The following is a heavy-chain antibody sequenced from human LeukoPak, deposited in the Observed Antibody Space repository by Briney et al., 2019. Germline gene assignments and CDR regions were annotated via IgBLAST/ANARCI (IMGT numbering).Heavy chain of an antibody. J-gene: IGHJ4*02. CDR1: GFTFSSYA. V-gene: IGHV3-23*01. CDR3: AKAYSSTWYFDFFDY. CDR2: IRSSGGST. D-gene: IGHD6-13*01. Sequence: GSLRLSCAASGFTFSSYAMSWVRQAPGKGLEWVSAIRSSGGSTYYADSVKGRFTISRDNSKNTLYLQMNSLRAEDTAVYYCAKAYSSTWYFDFFDYWGQGTLVTVSS.